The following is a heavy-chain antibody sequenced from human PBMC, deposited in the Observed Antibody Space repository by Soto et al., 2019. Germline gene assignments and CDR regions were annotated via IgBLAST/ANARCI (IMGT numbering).Heavy chain of an antibody. CDR3: AKDRPRRYSYYGIVV. J-gene: IGHJ6*02. V-gene: IGHV3-23*01. CDR2: ISGSGGST. CDR1: GFTFSSYA. Sequence: GSVRLSCAASGFTFSSYAMSWVRQAPGKGLEWVSAISGSGGSTYYADSVKGRFTISRDNSKNTLYLQMNSLRAEDTAVYYCAKDRPRRYSYYGIVVCAPRTTVTVSS.